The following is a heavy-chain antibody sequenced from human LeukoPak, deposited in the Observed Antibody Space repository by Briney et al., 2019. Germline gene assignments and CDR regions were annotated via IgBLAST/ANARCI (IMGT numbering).Heavy chain of an antibody. J-gene: IGHJ4*02. CDR1: GYTFSTYG. Sequence: ASVKVSCKASGYTFSTYGISWVRQAPAQGLEWMGWISGYNGNTSYAQILQDRVTMTRDTSTSTAYMELRSLRSDDTAVYYCARVAEDCSTTRCYAGVDYWGQGTLVTVSS. D-gene: IGHD2-2*01. V-gene: IGHV1-18*01. CDR2: ISGYNGNT. CDR3: ARVAEDCSTTRCYAGVDY.